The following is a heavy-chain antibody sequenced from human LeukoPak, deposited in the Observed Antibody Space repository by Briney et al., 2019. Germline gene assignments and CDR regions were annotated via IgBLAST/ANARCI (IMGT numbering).Heavy chain of an antibody. CDR3: ARESLGVVSDFDY. CDR1: GGSISSGSYY. D-gene: IGHD3-3*01. J-gene: IGHJ4*02. CDR2: IYTSGST. V-gene: IGHV4-61*02. Sequence: KTSETLSLTCTVSGGSISSGSYYWSWIRQPAGKGLEWIGRIYTSGSTNYNPSLKSRVTISVDTSKNQFSLKLSSVTAADTAVYYCARESLGVVSDFDYWAREPWSPSPQ.